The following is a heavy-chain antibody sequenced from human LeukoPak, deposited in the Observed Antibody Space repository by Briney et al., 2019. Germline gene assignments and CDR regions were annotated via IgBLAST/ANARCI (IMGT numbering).Heavy chain of an antibody. J-gene: IGHJ3*02. V-gene: IGHV3-30*02. CDR1: GFTFSSYG. CDR2: IRYDGSNR. Sequence: GGSLRLSCAASGFTFSSYGMHWVRQAPGKGLEWVALIRYDGSNRYYADSVKGRFTISRDNSKNTLYLQMNSLRAEDTALYYCAKVAGSSGCYGGNAFDIWGQGTMVTVSS. D-gene: IGHD6-19*01. CDR3: AKVAGSSGCYGGNAFDI.